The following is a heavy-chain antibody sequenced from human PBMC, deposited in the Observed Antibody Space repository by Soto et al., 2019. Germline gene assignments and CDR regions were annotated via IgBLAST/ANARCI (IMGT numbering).Heavy chain of an antibody. D-gene: IGHD3-16*02. Sequence: PGESLKISCKGSGYSFTSYWIGWVRQMPGKGLERMGIIYPGDSDTRYSPSFQGQVTISADKSISTAYLQWSSLKASDTAMYYCARQSEDYVWGSYRHGWFDPWGQGTLVTVSS. CDR3: ARQSEDYVWGSYRHGWFDP. CDR2: IYPGDSDT. CDR1: GYSFTSYW. J-gene: IGHJ5*02. V-gene: IGHV5-51*01.